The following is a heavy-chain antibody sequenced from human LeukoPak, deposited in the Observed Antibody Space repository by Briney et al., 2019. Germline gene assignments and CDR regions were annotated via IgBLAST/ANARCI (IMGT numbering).Heavy chain of an antibody. CDR1: GGSFSGYY. J-gene: IGHJ4*02. Sequence: SETLSLTCAVYGGSFSGYYWSWIRQPPGKGLEWIGEINHSGSTNYNPSLKSRVTISVDTSKNQFSLKLSSVTAADTAVYYRARGGDGSGPHPGYWGQGTLVTVSS. V-gene: IGHV4-34*01. D-gene: IGHD3-10*01. CDR3: ARGGDGSGPHPGY. CDR2: INHSGST.